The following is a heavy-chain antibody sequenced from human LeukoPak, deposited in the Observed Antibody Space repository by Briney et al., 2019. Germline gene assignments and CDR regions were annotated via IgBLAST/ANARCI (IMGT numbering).Heavy chain of an antibody. Sequence: SVKVSCKASGGTFSSYAISWVRQAPGQGLEWMGRIIPILGIANYAQKFQGRVTITTDESTSTAYMELSSLRSEDTAVYYCARVSSSWYLDYWGQGTLVTVSS. D-gene: IGHD6-13*01. J-gene: IGHJ4*02. V-gene: IGHV1-69*04. CDR2: IIPILGIA. CDR3: ARVSSSWYLDY. CDR1: GGTFSSYA.